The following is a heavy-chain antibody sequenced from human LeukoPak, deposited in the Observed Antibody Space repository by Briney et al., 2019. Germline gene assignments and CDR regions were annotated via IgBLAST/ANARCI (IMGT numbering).Heavy chain of an antibody. D-gene: IGHD6-13*01. V-gene: IGHV1-18*01. CDR3: ARVPSIAAAGD. Sequence: ASVKVSCKDSGYTFTSYGISWVRQAHGQGGERMGWIRAYNGNTNYAQKLQGRVTITTDTSTRTAYMELRSLRSDDTAVYYCARVPSIAAAGDWGQGTLVTVSS. CDR2: IRAYNGNT. CDR1: GYTFTSYG. J-gene: IGHJ4*02.